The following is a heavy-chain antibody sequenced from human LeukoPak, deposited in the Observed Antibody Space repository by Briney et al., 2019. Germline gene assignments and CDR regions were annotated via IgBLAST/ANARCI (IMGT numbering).Heavy chain of an antibody. CDR3: ARGVWAPFDY. CDR2: IKQDGSEK. Sequence: GGSLRLSCAASGFSLSNYWMTWVRQAPGKGLEWVANIKQDGSEKNYVDSVRGRFTISRDNAKNSLILQMNTLRDEDTAVYYCARGVWAPFDYWGQGTLVTVSS. D-gene: IGHD7-27*01. J-gene: IGHJ4*02. CDR1: GFSLSNYW. V-gene: IGHV3-7*01.